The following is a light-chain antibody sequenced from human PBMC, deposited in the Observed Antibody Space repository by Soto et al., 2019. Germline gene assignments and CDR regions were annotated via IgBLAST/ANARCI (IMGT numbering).Light chain of an antibody. CDR2: SAS. J-gene: IGKJ2*01. CDR1: QSVSSN. CDR3: QQYNNWPRT. Sequence: EIVMTQSPATLSVSPGERATLSCRASQSVSSNLAWYQQKPGQAPRLLIYSASTRATGIPARFSGSGSGTEFNLTISSLQSEDFAVYSCQQYNNWPRTFGQGTKLEIK. V-gene: IGKV3-15*01.